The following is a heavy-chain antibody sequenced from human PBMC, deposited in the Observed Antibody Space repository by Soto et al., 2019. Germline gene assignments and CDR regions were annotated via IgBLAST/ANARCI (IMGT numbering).Heavy chain of an antibody. J-gene: IGHJ4*02. Sequence: GASVKVSCKASGYTFTSYAMHWVRQAPGQRLEWMGWIDAGNGNTKYSQKFQGRVTITRDTSASTAYMELSSLRSEDTAVYYCARSEEWLLSNYPDYWGQGTLVTVSS. CDR3: ARSEEWLLSNYPDY. D-gene: IGHD3-3*01. V-gene: IGHV1-3*01. CDR2: IDAGNGNT. CDR1: GYTFTSYA.